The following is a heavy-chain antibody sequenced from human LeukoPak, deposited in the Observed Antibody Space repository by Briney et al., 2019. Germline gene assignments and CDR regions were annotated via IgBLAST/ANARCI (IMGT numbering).Heavy chain of an antibody. J-gene: IGHJ4*02. V-gene: IGHV4-34*01. CDR1: GGSFSGYY. CDR2: INHSGST. D-gene: IGHD3-10*01. Sequence: SETLSLTCAVYGGSFSGYYWRWIRQPPGKGLEWIGEINHSGSTNYNPSLKSRVTISVDTSKNQFSLKLSSVTSADTAVYYCARDWYYGSGSPDYWGQGTLVTVSS. CDR3: ARDWYYGSGSPDY.